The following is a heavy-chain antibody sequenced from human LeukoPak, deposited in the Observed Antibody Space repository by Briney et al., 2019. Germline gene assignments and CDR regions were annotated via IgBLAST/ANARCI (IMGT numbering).Heavy chain of an antibody. CDR1: GFTFSSYA. CDR3: AKGLYSSGWSDFDY. D-gene: IGHD6-19*01. J-gene: IGHJ4*02. V-gene: IGHV3-23*01. Sequence: GGSLRLSCAASGFTFSSYAMSWVRQAPGKGLEWVSAISGGGGSTYYADSVKGRFTISKDNSKNTLYLQMNSLRAEDTAVYYCAKGLYSSGWSDFDYWGQGTLVTVSS. CDR2: ISGGGGST.